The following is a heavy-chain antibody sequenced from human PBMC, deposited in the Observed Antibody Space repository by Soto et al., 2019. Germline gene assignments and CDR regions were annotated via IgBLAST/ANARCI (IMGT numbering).Heavy chain of an antibody. D-gene: IGHD2-2*01. V-gene: IGHV3-23*01. J-gene: IGHJ4*02. CDR1: GFTFSSYA. CDR2: ISGSGGST. Sequence: GGSLRLSCAASGFTFSSYAMSWVRQAPGKGLEWVSAISGSGGSTYYADSVKGRFTISRDNSKNTLYLQMNSLRAEDTAVYYCAKDGPYCSSTSCRYYFDYWGQGTLVTVSS. CDR3: AKDGPYCSSTSCRYYFDY.